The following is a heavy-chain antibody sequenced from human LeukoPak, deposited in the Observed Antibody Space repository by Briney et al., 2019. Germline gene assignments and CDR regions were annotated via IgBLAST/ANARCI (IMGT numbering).Heavy chain of an antibody. CDR2: IIPILGIA. CDR1: GGTFSSYA. Sequence: SVKVSCKASGGTFSSYAISWVRQAPGQGLEWMGRIIPILGIANYAQKFQGRVTITADKSTSTAYMELSSLRSEDTAVYYCARDRDYGDYGDREVFDYWGQGTLVTVSS. J-gene: IGHJ4*02. D-gene: IGHD4-17*01. CDR3: ARDRDYGDYGDREVFDY. V-gene: IGHV1-69*04.